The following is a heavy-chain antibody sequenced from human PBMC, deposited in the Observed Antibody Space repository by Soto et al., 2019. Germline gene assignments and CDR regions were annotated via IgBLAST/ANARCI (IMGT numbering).Heavy chain of an antibody. V-gene: IGHV4-31*03. D-gene: IGHD3-3*01. J-gene: IGHJ5*02. Sequence: QVQLQESGPGLVKPSQTLSLTCTVSGGSISDGYYWSWIRQHPGKGLEWIGSISYSGSTSYNPSLKRRLTISVDRSKSQFSLNLSSVTAADTVVYYCARRDTSGYSYWLDTWGQGTLVTVSS. CDR3: ARRDTSGYSYWLDT. CDR2: ISYSGST. CDR1: GGSISDGYY.